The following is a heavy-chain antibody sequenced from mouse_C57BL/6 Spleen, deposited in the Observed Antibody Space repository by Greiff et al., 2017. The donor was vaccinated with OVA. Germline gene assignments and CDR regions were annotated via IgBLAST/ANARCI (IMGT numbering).Heavy chain of an antibody. J-gene: IGHJ2*01. D-gene: IGHD1-1*01. Sequence: QVQLKESGAELVKPGASVKISCKASGYAFSSYWMNWVKQRPGKGLEWIGQIYPGDGDTNYNGKFKGKATLTADKSSSTAYMQLSSLTSEDSAVYFCAKSDYCGSGPLDYWGQGTTLTVSS. V-gene: IGHV1-80*01. CDR1: GYAFSSYW. CDR2: IYPGDGDT. CDR3: AKSDYCGSGPLDY.